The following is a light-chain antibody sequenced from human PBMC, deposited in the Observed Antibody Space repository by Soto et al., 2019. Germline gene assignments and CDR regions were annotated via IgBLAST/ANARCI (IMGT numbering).Light chain of an antibody. CDR1: RRFGSSN. V-gene: IGKV3-20*01. CDR3: QQYGSSPTYT. J-gene: IGKJ2*01. CDR2: GAS. Sequence: EIVLTQSPGTLSLSPGERATLSCRPGRRFGSSNLAWYQQKPGQAPRLLIYGASSRATGIPDRFSGSGSGTDFTLTISRLEPEDFAVYYCQQYGSSPTYTFGQGTKLEIK.